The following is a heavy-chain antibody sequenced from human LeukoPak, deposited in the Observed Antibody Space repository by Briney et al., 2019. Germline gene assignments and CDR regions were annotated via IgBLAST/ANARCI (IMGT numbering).Heavy chain of an antibody. CDR2: ISAYNGNT. CDR1: GDTFTSYG. V-gene: IGHV1-18*04. Sequence: RASVKVSCKASGDTFTSYGISWVRQAPGQGVEWMGWISAYNGNTNYAQKLQGRVTMTTDTSTSTAYMELRSLRSDDTAVYYCASSRAGGYFDYWGQGTLVTVSS. D-gene: IGHD3-16*01. CDR3: ASSRAGGYFDY. J-gene: IGHJ4*02.